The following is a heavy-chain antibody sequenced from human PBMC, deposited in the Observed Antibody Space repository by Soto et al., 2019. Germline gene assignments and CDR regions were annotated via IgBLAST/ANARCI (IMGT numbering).Heavy chain of an antibody. V-gene: IGHV2-5*02. D-gene: IGHD3-16*01. Sequence: QITLKESGPTLVKPTQTLTLTCTFSGFSLSTSGVGVGWIRQPPGKALEWLALIYWDDDKRYSPSLKSRLTINKDTSKNQVVLTMTNMDPVDTATYYCVHKGGGDRILDYWGQGTLVTVSS. CDR1: GFSLSTSGVG. J-gene: IGHJ4*02. CDR2: IYWDDDK. CDR3: VHKGGGDRILDY.